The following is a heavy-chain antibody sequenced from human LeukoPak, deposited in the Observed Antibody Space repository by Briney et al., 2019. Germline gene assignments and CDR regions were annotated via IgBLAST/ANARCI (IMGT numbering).Heavy chain of an antibody. J-gene: IGHJ4*02. D-gene: IGHD3-9*01. V-gene: IGHV4-39*01. CDR3: ARHAYFDYDILTGYSSYYFDY. Sequence: SETLSLTCTVSGGSISSSSYYWGRIRQPPGKGLEWIGSIYYSGSTYYNPSLKSRVTISVDTSKNQFSLKLSSVTAADTAVYYCARHAYFDYDILTGYSSYYFDYWGQGTLVTVSS. CDR1: GGSISSSSYY. CDR2: IYYSGST.